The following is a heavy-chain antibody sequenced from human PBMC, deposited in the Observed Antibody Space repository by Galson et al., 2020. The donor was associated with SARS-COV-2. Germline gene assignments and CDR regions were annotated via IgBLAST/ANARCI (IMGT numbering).Heavy chain of an antibody. V-gene: IGHV4-39*01. CDR1: GGSISSTSYY. Sequence: SETLSLTCTVSGGSISSTSYYWGWIRQPPGKGLEWIGTVYYTGSTQYTPSLKSRVTISVDTSKNQLSLKLSSVTAADTAVYYCARLAPDNDCWSAYSHIYYYYVDVWGKGTTVTVSS. CDR3: ARLAPDNDCWSAYSHIYYYYVDV. CDR2: VYYTGST. D-gene: IGHD3-3*01. J-gene: IGHJ6*03.